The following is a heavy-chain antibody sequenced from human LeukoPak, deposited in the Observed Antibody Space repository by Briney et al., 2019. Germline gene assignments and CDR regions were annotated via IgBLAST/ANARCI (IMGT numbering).Heavy chain of an antibody. CDR2: IIPILGIA. CDR1: GYTFTSYY. D-gene: IGHD3-16*01. CDR3: ARDRYFNLRYYYYYYYMDV. V-gene: IGHV1-69*04. Sequence: ASVTVSCKASGYTFTSYYMHWVRQAPGQGREWMGRIIPILGIANYAQKFQGRVTITADKSTSTAYMELSSLRSEDTAVYYCARDRYFNLRYYYYYYYMDVWGKGTTVTVSS. J-gene: IGHJ6*03.